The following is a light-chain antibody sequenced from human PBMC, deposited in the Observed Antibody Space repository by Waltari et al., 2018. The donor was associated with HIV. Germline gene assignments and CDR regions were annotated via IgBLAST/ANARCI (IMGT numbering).Light chain of an antibody. CDR3: QEYTTYLGT. V-gene: IGKV1-5*03. CDR2: KAS. Sequence: DIQMTQSPSTLPAYVGDTVNITCRASQSIGVWLAWYQQKPGKAPEFLISKASSLESGVPSSFSGSGAATEFTLTISSLQPDDFATYCCQEYTTYLGTFGQGTKVEIK. CDR1: QSIGVW. J-gene: IGKJ1*01.